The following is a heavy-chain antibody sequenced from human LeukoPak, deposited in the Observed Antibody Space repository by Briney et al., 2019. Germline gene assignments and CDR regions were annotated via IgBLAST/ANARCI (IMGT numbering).Heavy chain of an antibody. V-gene: IGHV3-23*01. D-gene: IGHD3-22*01. CDR3: AKECYDRSGYCFDY. CDR1: RFTFSTNA. Sequence: PGGSLRLSCAASRFTFSTNAMSWVRQAPGKGLERVSGITESDIRTYNADSAEGRFTITRDNSKSALYLQMNNLRAEDTAVYYCAKECYDRSGYCFDYWGQGTLVTVSS. J-gene: IGHJ4*02. CDR2: ITESDIRT.